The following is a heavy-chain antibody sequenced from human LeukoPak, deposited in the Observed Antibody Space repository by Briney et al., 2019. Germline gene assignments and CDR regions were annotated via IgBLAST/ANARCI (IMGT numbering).Heavy chain of an antibody. CDR1: GYTFTGYY. V-gene: IGHV1-2*02. D-gene: IGHD2-15*01. Sequence: GASVKVSCKASGYTFTGYYMHWVRQAPGQGLEWMGWINPNSGGTNYAQKFQGRATMTRDTSISTAYMELSRLRSDDTAVYYCARDPWYCSGGSCYSLKNRYYFDYWGQGTLVTVSS. J-gene: IGHJ4*02. CDR2: INPNSGGT. CDR3: ARDPWYCSGGSCYSLKNRYYFDY.